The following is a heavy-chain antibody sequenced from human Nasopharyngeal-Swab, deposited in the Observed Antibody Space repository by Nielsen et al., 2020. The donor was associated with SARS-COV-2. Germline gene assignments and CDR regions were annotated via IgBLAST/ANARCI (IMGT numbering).Heavy chain of an antibody. D-gene: IGHD3-3*01. CDR1: GGSISSYY. CDR2: VFYSGST. V-gene: IGHV4-59*01. J-gene: IGHJ5*02. Sequence: ESLKISCTVSGGSISSYYWSWIRQPPGKGLEWIGYVFYSGSTNYNPSLKSRVTISVDTSKNQFSLKLSSVTAADTAVYYCAGYDFWDLGWFDPWGQGTLVTVSS. CDR3: AGYDFWDLGWFDP.